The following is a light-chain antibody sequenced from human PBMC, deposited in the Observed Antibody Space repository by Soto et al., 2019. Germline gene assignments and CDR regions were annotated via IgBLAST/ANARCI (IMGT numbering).Light chain of an antibody. CDR1: SSDVGGYNY. V-gene: IGLV2-14*01. Sequence: QSALTQPASVSGSPGQSITISCTGTSSDVGGYNYVSWYQQHPGKAPKLMIYEVSNRPSGVSNRFSGAKSGNTASLTISGLQAEEEADYYCSSYTSSSPPYVVFGGGTKLTVL. CDR3: SSYTSSSPPYVV. J-gene: IGLJ2*01. CDR2: EVS.